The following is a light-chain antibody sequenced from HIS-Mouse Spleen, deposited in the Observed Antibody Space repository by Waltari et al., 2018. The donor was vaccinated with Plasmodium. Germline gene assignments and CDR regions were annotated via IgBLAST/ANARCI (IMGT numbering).Light chain of an antibody. V-gene: IGLV3-1*01. CDR2: QDS. CDR3: QAWDSSTVV. J-gene: IGLJ2*01. Sequence: SYELTQPPSVSVSPGQTARITCSGDALPKKYACWYQQKPGQSPVLVIYQDSKRPPGIPDRFPGSNPGNTATLTISGTQAMDEADYYCQAWDSSTVVFGGVTKLTVL. CDR1: ALPKKY.